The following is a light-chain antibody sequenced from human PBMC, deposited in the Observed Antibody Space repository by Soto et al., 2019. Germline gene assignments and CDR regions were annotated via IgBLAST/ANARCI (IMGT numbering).Light chain of an antibody. J-gene: IGKJ2*01. CDR2: DAS. Sequence: EIVLTQSPATLSLSPGQRATLSCMASQSVSYYLAWFQQKPGQAPRLLIYDASNRATGIPARFSGSGSGTDFTLTLSCLEPEDFAVYYCQQRSNWPRTFGQGTKLEIK. CDR3: QQRSNWPRT. V-gene: IGKV3-11*01. CDR1: QSVSYY.